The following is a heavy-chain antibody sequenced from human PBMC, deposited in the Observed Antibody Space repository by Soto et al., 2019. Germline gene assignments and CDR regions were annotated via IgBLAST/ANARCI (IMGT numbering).Heavy chain of an antibody. CDR3: ASSYSSGWYRMDY. Sequence: PGESLKISCKGSGYSFTNYCIGWVRQLPGKGLEWMGIIYPVDSDTRYSPSFQGQVTISADKSISTAYLQWNSLKASDTAMYYCASSYSSGWYRMDYWGQGTLVTVSS. D-gene: IGHD6-19*01. J-gene: IGHJ4*02. CDR2: IYPVDSDT. CDR1: GYSFTNYC. V-gene: IGHV5-51*01.